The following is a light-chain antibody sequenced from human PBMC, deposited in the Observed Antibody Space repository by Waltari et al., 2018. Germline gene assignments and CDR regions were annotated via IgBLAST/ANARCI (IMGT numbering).Light chain of an antibody. Sequence: QSVLTQPAPVSGSPGQSITISCTGTSSDVGGYDYVSGYQQSPGKAPNLIIYDVVKRPAGVSNRFSASKSDNTASLTISGLQAEDEGDYYCCSYKRGATWVFGGGTALTVL. V-gene: IGLV2-14*03. J-gene: IGLJ3*02. CDR1: SSDVGGYDY. CDR2: DVV. CDR3: CSYKRGATWV.